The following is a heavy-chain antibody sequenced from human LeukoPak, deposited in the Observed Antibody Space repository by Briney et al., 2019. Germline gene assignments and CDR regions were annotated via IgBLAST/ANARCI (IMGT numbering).Heavy chain of an antibody. D-gene: IGHD2-2*01. CDR2: IKSKTDGGTT. V-gene: IGHV3-15*01. CDR3: VRDQYCASSSCPGAFDL. J-gene: IGHJ3*01. Sequence: PGGSLRLSCAVSGFSINYDWMSWVRQAPGKGLEWVGRIKSKTDGGTTEYAAPVKGRFTISRDDSRNTLYLQMSSLKSEDTAVYYCVRDQYCASSSCPGAFDLWGQGTVVTVSS. CDR1: GFSINYDW.